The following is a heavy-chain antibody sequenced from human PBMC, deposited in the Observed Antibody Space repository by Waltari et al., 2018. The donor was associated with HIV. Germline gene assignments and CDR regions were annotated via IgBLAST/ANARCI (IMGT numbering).Heavy chain of an antibody. D-gene: IGHD6-13*01. J-gene: IGHJ4*02. CDR1: GFTFSSYS. Sequence: EVQLVESGGGLVKPGGSLRLSCAASGFTFSSYSMNWVRQAPGKGLEWFSSSSSSSSYIYYADSVKGRFTISRDNAKNSLYLQMNSLRAEDTAVYYCARGAAAFDYWGQGTLVTVSS. CDR2: SSSSSSYI. CDR3: ARGAAAFDY. V-gene: IGHV3-21*01.